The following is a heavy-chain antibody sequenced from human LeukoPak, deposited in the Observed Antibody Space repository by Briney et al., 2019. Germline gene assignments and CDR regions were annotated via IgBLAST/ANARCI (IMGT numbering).Heavy chain of an antibody. CDR2: IYYSGST. D-gene: IGHD4-17*01. CDR3: ARSYGDYITGAYAFDV. Sequence: SETLSLTCTVSGGSISNYYWSWIRQPPEKGLEWIGYIYYSGSTNYNTSLKSRLTISVDTSKNQFSLQLSSVTAADTAVYYCARSYGDYITGAYAFDVWGQGTMVTVSS. J-gene: IGHJ3*01. CDR1: GGSISNYY. V-gene: IGHV4-59*08.